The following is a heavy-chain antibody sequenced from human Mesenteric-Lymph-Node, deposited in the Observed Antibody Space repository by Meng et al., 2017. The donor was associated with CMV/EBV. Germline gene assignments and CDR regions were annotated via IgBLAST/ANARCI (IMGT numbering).Heavy chain of an antibody. D-gene: IGHD3-3*01. J-gene: IGHJ4*02. CDR2: ISYDGSNK. CDR3: ATLFDFWSGYYLNY. V-gene: IGHV3-30*04. Sequence: GESLKISCAASGFTFISHAIHWVRQAPGKGLDWVAVISYDGSNKYYADSVKGRFTISRDNSKNTLYLQINSLRAEDAAMYYCATLFDFWSGYYLNYWGQGTLVTVSS. CDR1: GFTFISHA.